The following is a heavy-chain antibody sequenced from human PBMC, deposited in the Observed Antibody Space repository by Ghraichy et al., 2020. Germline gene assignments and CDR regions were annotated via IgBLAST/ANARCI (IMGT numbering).Heavy chain of an antibody. CDR1: SGSFSGFH. Sequence: SETLSLTCTVYSGSFSGFHWSWIRQPPGKGREWIGEVDHTGSTTYNPSLNSRVTISVDTSKNQISLKLTSVTAADTAVYYCAKWAGTAVGFNYWYFDFWGRGTLVTVSS. CDR2: VDHTGST. V-gene: IGHV4-34*01. D-gene: IGHD6-19*01. J-gene: IGHJ2*01. CDR3: AKWAGTAVGFNYWYFDF.